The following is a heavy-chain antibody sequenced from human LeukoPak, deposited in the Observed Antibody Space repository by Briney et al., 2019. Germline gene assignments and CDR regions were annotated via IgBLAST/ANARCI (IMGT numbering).Heavy chain of an antibody. J-gene: IGHJ3*01. CDR2: INLDGSER. V-gene: IGHV3-7*05. Sequence: GGSLRLSCVASGFTFSYFWMSWVRQAPGKGLEWVANINLDGSERHYVDSVKGRFTISRDNARKSLYLQMNSLRDEDTAVYYCARGGVSRAAFDVWGQGTMVTVSS. CDR3: ARGGVSRAAFDV. CDR1: GFTFSYFW.